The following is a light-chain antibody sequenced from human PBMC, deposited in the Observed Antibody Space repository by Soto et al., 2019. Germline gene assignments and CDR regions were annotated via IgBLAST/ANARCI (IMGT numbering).Light chain of an antibody. V-gene: IGKV1-39*01. J-gene: IGKJ1*01. CDR2: AAS. CDR1: QSISTY. Sequence: IQMTQSPSSLSASVGDRVTITCRASQSISTYLNWYQHKPGTAPKLLIYAASSLQSGVPSGFSGSGSGTDFTLTISNLQPEDFATYYCQQSYSAPRTLGQGTKVDIK. CDR3: QQSYSAPRT.